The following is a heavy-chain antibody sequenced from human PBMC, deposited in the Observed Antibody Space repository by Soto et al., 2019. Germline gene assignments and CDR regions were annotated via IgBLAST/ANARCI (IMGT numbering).Heavy chain of an antibody. CDR1: GGSISSYY. D-gene: IGHD3-10*01. CDR2: IYYSGST. Sequence: SETLSLTCPVSGGSISSYYWSWIRQPPGKGLEWIGYIYYSGSTNYNPSLKSRVTISVDTSKNQFSLKLSSVTAADTAVYYCARGPPYYYGSGSYYSSYYYYYMDVWGKGTTVTVSS. CDR3: ARGPPYYYGSGSYYSSYYYYYMDV. J-gene: IGHJ6*03. V-gene: IGHV4-59*01.